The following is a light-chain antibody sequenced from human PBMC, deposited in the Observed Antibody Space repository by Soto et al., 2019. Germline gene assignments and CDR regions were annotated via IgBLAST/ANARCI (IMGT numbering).Light chain of an antibody. Sequence: DIQMTQSPSTLSASVGDRVTITCRAGQSISSRLAWYQQKPGKAPKFLGYGASNLERGVPSRFSGSGSGTDFTLSISRLQPEDFATYYCQPSYSTLSWTFGQGTKVDIK. J-gene: IGKJ1*01. V-gene: IGKV1-5*01. CDR2: GAS. CDR3: QPSYSTLSWT. CDR1: QSISSR.